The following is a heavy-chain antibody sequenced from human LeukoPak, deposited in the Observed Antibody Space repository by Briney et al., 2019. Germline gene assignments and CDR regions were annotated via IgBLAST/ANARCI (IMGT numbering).Heavy chain of an antibody. CDR1: GFTFDNYA. V-gene: IGHV3-73*01. CDR2: IRTKANNYAT. D-gene: IGHD4-17*01. J-gene: IGHJ4*02. CDR3: TRLDEGTTIRKLFDY. Sequence: GGSLRLSCAASGFTFDNYAMSWVRQASGKGLEWIGRIRTKANNYATVYAASVKGRFTISRDDSKNTAYLQMNSLETEDTAVYYCTRLDEGTTIRKLFDYWGQGTLVTVSS.